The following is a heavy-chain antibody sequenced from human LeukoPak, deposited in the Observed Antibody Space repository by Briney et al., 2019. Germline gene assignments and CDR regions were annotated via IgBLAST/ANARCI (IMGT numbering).Heavy chain of an antibody. Sequence: GGSLRLSCAASGFTFSNFGMTWVRQAPGKGLEWVSAISGSGGSTYYADSVKGRFTISRDNSKNTLYLQMNSLRAEDTAVYYCAKLGQDYDILTGYYIPPHYMDVWGKGTTVTVSS. J-gene: IGHJ6*03. D-gene: IGHD3-9*01. CDR1: GFTFSNFG. CDR2: ISGSGGST. V-gene: IGHV3-23*01. CDR3: AKLGQDYDILTGYYIPPHYMDV.